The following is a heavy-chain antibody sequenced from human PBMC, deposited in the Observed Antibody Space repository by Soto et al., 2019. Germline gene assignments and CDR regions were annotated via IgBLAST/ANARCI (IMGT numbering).Heavy chain of an antibody. D-gene: IGHD2-15*01. J-gene: IGHJ4*02. CDR3: XXXXXXXXGSCALDY. CDR1: GGSISSYY. CDR2: IYYTGST. Sequence: QVQLQESGPGLVKPSETLSLTCTVSGGSISSYYWSWIRQPPGKGLEWIGYIYYTGSTNYNPSLKSRVXXXXXXXXXXXXXXXXXXXXXXXXXXXXXXXXXXXXGSCALDYWGQGTLVTVSS. V-gene: IGHV4-59*01.